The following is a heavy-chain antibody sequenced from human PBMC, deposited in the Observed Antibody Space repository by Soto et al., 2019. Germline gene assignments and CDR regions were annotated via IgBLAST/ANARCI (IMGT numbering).Heavy chain of an antibody. CDR2: INHSGST. V-gene: IGHV4-34*01. D-gene: IGHD6-6*01. CDR3: ARGLRAARPSSDWFDP. J-gene: IGHJ5*02. Sequence: PSETLSLTCAVYGGSFSCYYWSWIRQPPGKGLEWIGEINHSGSTNYNPSLKSRVTISVDTSKNQFSLKLSSVTAADTAVYYCARGLRAARPSSDWFDPWGQGTLVTVSS. CDR1: GGSFSCYY.